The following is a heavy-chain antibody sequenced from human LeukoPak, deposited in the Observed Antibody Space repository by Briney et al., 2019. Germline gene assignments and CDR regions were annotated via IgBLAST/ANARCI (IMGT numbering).Heavy chain of an antibody. CDR3: ATEGSPYGYHAVGI. CDR2: VKSKTGGGTT. Sequence: GGSXRLSCAASGFTVSSNYMSWVRQAPGKGLEWVGRVKSKTGGGTTDYAAPVKGRFTISRDDSENTLYLQVNSLETEDTAVYYCATEGSPYGYHAVGIWGQGTMVTVSS. CDR1: GFTVSSNY. D-gene: IGHD5-18*01. V-gene: IGHV3-15*01. J-gene: IGHJ3*02.